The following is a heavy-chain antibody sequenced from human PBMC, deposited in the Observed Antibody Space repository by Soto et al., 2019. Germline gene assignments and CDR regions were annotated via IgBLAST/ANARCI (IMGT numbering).Heavy chain of an antibody. CDR1: GCPFSSYA. J-gene: IGHJ6*02. CDR2: ISYDGSNK. CDR3: ARHGMEGCSSSGCYTSFYYYGMDV. D-gene: IGHD2-2*02. Sequence: GGSLRLSCVSSGCPFSSYAIHWVRQAPGKGLEWVAVISYDGSNKYYADSVKGRFTISRDNSKNTLYLQMNSLRAEDTAMYYCARHGMEGCSSSGCYTSFYYYGMDVWXQGTTVTVSS. V-gene: IGHV3-30-3*01.